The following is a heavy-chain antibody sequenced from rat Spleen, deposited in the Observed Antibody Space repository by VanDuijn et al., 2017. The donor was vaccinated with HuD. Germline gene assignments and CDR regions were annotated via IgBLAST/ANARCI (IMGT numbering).Heavy chain of an antibody. D-gene: IGHD5-1*01. V-gene: IGHV5-31*01. CDR3: AKQGTGTYWHFDF. Sequence: EVQLVESGGGLVQPGRSLKLSCVASGFTFNNYWMTWIRQTPGKGLEWVASISYDGTATYYRDSVKGRFTLSRDNAKSTLYLQMGSLGSEDTATYYCAKQGTGTYWHFDFWGPGTMVTVSS. CDR1: GFTFNNYW. CDR2: ISYDGTAT. J-gene: IGHJ1*01.